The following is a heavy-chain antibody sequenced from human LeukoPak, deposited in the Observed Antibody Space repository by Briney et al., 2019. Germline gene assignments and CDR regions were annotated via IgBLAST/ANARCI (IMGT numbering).Heavy chain of an antibody. CDR3: ATLGFDSSGCAVFDY. CDR2: INYGGST. CDR1: GGSISSYY. J-gene: IGHJ4*02. D-gene: IGHD3-22*01. Sequence: SETLSLTCTVSGGSISSYYWNWIRQPPGKGLEWIGYINYGGSTNYNPYLKSRATISVDTSKNQFSLKLTSVTAADTAVYHCATLGFDSSGCAVFDYWGQGTLVTVSS. V-gene: IGHV4-59*08.